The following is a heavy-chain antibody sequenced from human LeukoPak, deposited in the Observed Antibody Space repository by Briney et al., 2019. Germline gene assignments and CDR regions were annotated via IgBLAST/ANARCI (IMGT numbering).Heavy chain of an antibody. CDR3: ARRPRGVATTAFDY. V-gene: IGHV4-59*08. J-gene: IGHJ4*02. CDR2: IYYSGST. CDR1: GGSISSYY. Sequence: SETLSLTCTVSGGSISSYYWSWIRQPPGKGLEWIGYIYYSGSTNYNPSLKSRVTISVDTSENQFSLKLSSVTAADTAVYYCARRPRGVATTAFDYWGQGTLVTVSS. D-gene: IGHD5-12*01.